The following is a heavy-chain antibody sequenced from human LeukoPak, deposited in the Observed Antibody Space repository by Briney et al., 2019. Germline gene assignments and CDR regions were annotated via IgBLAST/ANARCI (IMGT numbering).Heavy chain of an antibody. D-gene: IGHD2-21*01. J-gene: IGHJ4*02. CDR2: IDPSDSHT. CDR3: ASVYAGEFDY. Sequence: GESLKISCQGSGYSFSTYWITWVRQMPGKGLEWVGRIDPSDSHTYYSPSFQGHVTISADKSISTAYLQWSSLKASDTAMYYCASVYAGEFDYWGQGTLVTVSS. CDR1: GYSFSTYW. V-gene: IGHV5-10-1*01.